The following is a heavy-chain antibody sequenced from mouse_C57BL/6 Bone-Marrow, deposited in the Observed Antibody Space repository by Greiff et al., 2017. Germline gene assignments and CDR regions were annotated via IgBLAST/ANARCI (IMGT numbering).Heavy chain of an antibody. CDR1: GFNIKNTY. V-gene: IGHV14-3*01. CDR3: AYGWFAY. D-gene: IGHD1-1*01. J-gene: IGHJ3*01. CDR2: IDPATGNT. Sequence: EVQGVESVAELVRPGASVKLSCTASGFNIKNTYMHWVKQRPEQGLEWIGRIDPATGNTKYASKFPGKATITADTSSNTAYLQLSSLTTEDTAIYYCAYGWFAYWGQGTMVTVSA.